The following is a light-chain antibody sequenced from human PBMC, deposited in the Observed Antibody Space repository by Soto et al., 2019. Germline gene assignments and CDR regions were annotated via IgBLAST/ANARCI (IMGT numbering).Light chain of an antibody. CDR2: LHN. CDR3: GTWDDSLNAML. V-gene: IGLV1-44*01. J-gene: IGLJ3*02. Sequence: QSVLTQPPSASVAPGQSVTISCSGGTSNVGRNAVNWYQQFPRSAPRLLIQLHNQRPSGVPTRFSASKSGTSASLAISGLQSEDEADYYCGTWDDSLNAMLFGGGTKLTVL. CDR1: TSNVGRNA.